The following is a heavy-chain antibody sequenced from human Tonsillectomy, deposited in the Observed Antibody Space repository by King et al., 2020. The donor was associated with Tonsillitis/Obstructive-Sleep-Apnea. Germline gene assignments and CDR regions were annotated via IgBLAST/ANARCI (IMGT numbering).Heavy chain of an antibody. CDR3: ARSGFGPYAFDI. CDR2: IYYSGST. CDR1: GGSISSYY. V-gene: IGHV4-59*01. D-gene: IGHD3-10*01. Sequence: VQLQESGPGLVKPSETLSLTCTVSGGSISSYYWSWIRQPPGKGLERIGYIYYSGSTNYNPSRKSRVTISVDTSKNQFSLKLSSVTAADTAVYYCARSGFGPYAFDIWGQGTMVTVSS. J-gene: IGHJ3*02.